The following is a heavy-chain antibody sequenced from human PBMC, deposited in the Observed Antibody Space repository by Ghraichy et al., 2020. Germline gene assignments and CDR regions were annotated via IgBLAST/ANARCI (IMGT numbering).Heavy chain of an antibody. J-gene: IGHJ4*02. Sequence: ESLNISCAASGFTFTSYWMYWVRQAPGKGPEWMTNIKEDGSKMYYVDSVKGRFTVSRDNAKKTLYLQMNSLRVEDTAVYYCAKDQDTGWSFADWGQGTLVTVSS. CDR2: IKEDGSKM. CDR3: AKDQDTGWSFAD. D-gene: IGHD1-26*01. V-gene: IGHV3-7*01. CDR1: GFTFTSYW.